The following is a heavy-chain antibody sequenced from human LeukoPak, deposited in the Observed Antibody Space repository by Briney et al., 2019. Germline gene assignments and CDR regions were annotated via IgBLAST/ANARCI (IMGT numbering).Heavy chain of an antibody. CDR1: GYTFTDYY. V-gene: IGHV1-2*02. Sequence: ASVKVSCKHSGYTFTDYYIQWVRQAPGQGLEWMGSVHPNTGVTNYAQKFQGRVAMTRDTSISTAYMILNTLRSDDTAVYYCASLTVTTGSGNYWGQGTLVTVSS. CDR3: ASLTVTTGSGNY. CDR2: VHPNTGVT. D-gene: IGHD3-9*01. J-gene: IGHJ4*02.